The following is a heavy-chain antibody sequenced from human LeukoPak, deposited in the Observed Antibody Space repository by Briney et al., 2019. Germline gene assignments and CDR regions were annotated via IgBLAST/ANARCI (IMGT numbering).Heavy chain of an antibody. CDR2: IYYSVSP. V-gene: IGHV4-59*01. CDR3: VRRPTGGAYFDY. CDR1: GGSFNSYY. Sequence: SETLSLTCTVSGGSFNSYYWNWIRQSPGKGLEWIGYIYYSVSPNYNPSLKSRVTISVDTSKKQFSLNLSAVTAADTAVYYCVRRPTGGAYFDYWGQGTLVSVSS. J-gene: IGHJ4*02. D-gene: IGHD1-1*01.